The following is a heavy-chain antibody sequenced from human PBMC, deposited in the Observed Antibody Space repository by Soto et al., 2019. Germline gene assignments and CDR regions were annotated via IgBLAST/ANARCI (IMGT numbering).Heavy chain of an antibody. V-gene: IGHV3-21*02. Sequence: EVQLVESGGGLVKPGGSLRLSCAASGFTFSSHSMNWVRQAPGKGLEWVSSISSSSSYIYYADSVKGRFTISRDNAKNSLDLQMNSLRAEDTAVYYCARVRYGDSTYFDSLGQGTLVTVSS. J-gene: IGHJ4*02. CDR1: GFTFSSHS. CDR2: ISSSSSYI. CDR3: ARVRYGDSTYFDS. D-gene: IGHD4-17*01.